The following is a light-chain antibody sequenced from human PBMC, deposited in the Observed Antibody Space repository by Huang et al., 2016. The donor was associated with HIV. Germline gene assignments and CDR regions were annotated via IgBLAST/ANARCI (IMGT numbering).Light chain of an antibody. J-gene: IGKJ1*01. CDR1: QSIAGN. CDR2: DTS. V-gene: IGKV3-15*01. CDR3: QQYNNWLWT. Sequence: EIVMTQSPATLSVSPGERATLSCRASQSIAGNLAWYQQNPGLAPRLLIYDTSTRATGVPARFSGRGSGTEFTLTISSLQSEDFAVYYCQQYNNWLWTFGQGTKVEIK.